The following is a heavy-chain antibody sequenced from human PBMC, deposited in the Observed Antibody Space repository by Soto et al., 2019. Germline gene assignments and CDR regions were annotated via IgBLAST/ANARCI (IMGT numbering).Heavy chain of an antibody. V-gene: IGHV3-21*01. CDR3: ARIQLAYDAFDI. CDR1: GFTFSSYS. J-gene: IGHJ3*02. D-gene: IGHD6-6*01. CDR2: ISSSSSYI. Sequence: EVQLVESGGGLVKPGGSLRLSCAASGFTFSSYSMNWVRQAPGKGLEWVSSISSSSSYIYYADSVKSRFTISRDNAKNSLYLQMNSLRAEDTAVYYCARIQLAYDAFDIWGQGTMVTVSS.